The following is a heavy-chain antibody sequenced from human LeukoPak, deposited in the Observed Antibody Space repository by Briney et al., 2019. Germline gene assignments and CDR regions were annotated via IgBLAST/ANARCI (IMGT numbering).Heavy chain of an antibody. Sequence: PGGSLRLSCTASGFTFGDYAMSWFRQAPGKGLEWVGFIRSKTYGGTTEYAACVKGRFTMSRDDSRSIACLQMKRLKTEDTAVYYCVRDKAGPWGQGTLVTVSS. CDR3: VRDKAGP. V-gene: IGHV3-49*03. J-gene: IGHJ5*02. CDR2: IRSKTYGGTT. CDR1: GFTFGDYA.